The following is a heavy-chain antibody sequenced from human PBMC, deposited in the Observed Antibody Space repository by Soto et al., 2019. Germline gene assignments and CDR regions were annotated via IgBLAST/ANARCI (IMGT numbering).Heavy chain of an antibody. CDR3: ARDKSVRYFDWLSPADY. J-gene: IGHJ4*02. Sequence: QVQLVESGGGVVQPGRSLRLSCAASGFTFSSYAMHWVRQAPGKGLEWVAVISYDERNKYYADSVKGRFTISRDNSKNTLYVQMNSLRAEDTAVYYCARDKSVRYFDWLSPADYWGQGTLVTVSS. D-gene: IGHD3-9*01. CDR2: ISYDERNK. V-gene: IGHV3-30*04. CDR1: GFTFSSYA.